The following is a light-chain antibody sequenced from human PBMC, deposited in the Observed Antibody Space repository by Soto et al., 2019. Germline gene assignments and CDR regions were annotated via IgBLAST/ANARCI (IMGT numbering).Light chain of an antibody. CDR3: ISYRGSDTSYV. V-gene: IGLV2-14*01. J-gene: IGLJ1*01. CDR2: EVR. Sequence: QSVLTQPASVSGSPGQTITISCTGRSSAIGSYNYVAWYQQFPGKTPKLMIYEVRNRPSGVSFRFSGSKSGNTASLTISGLQAEDEADYYCISYRGSDTSYVFGTGTKVTVL. CDR1: SSAIGSYNY.